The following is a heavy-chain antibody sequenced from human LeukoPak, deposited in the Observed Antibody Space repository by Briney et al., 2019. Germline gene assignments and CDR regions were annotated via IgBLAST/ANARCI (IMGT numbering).Heavy chain of an antibody. CDR2: IYYSGST. CDR3: ARVGDYDSSGFVDY. CDR1: GGSFSGYY. Sequence: SETLSLTCAVYGGSFSGYYWSWIRQPPGKGLEWIGYIYYSGSTYYNPSLKSRVTISVDTSKNQFSLKLSSVTAADTAVYYCARVGDYDSSGFVDYWGQGTLVTVSS. J-gene: IGHJ4*02. V-gene: IGHV4-30-4*01. D-gene: IGHD3-22*01.